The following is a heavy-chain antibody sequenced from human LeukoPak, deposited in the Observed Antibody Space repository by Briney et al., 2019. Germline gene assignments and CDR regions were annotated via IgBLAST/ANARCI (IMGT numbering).Heavy chain of an antibody. Sequence: SVNVSCKASGGTFSSYAISWVRQAPGQGLEWMGGIIPIFGTANYAQKFQGRVTITTDESTSTAYMELSSLRSEDTAVYYCAMYSSGWTNFDYWGQGTLVTVSS. CDR2: IIPIFGTA. J-gene: IGHJ4*02. CDR1: GGTFSSYA. D-gene: IGHD6-19*01. CDR3: AMYSSGWTNFDY. V-gene: IGHV1-69*05.